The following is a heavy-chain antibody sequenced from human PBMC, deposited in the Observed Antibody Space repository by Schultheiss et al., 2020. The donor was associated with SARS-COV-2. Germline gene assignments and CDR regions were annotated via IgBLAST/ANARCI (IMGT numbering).Heavy chain of an antibody. CDR1: GYTFTGYY. Sequence: GESLKISFKASGYTFTGYYMHWVRQAPGQGLEWMGWINPNSGGTNYAQKFQGWVTMTRDTSISTAYMELSRLRSDDTAVYYCARVSGMITFGGVIVIPSPFDYWGQGTLVTVSS. D-gene: IGHD3-16*02. J-gene: IGHJ4*02. V-gene: IGHV1-2*04. CDR2: INPNSGGT. CDR3: ARVSGMITFGGVIVIPSPFDY.